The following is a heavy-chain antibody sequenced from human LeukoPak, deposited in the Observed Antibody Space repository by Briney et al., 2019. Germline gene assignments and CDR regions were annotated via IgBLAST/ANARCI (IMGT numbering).Heavy chain of an antibody. D-gene: IGHD3-16*01. CDR1: GFTFSSYW. CDR2: IKQDGSER. Sequence: GGSLRLSCAASGFTFSSYWMSWVRQAPGKGLEWVANIKQDGSERYYVDSVKGRFTISRDNAKNSLYLQMNSLRAEDTAVYYCARGPSRRTSYNWFDPWGQGTLVTVSS. J-gene: IGHJ5*02. CDR3: ARGPSRRTSYNWFDP. V-gene: IGHV3-7*01.